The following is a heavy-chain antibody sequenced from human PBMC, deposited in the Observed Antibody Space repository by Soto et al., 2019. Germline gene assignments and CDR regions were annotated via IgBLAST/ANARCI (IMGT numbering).Heavy chain of an antibody. CDR3: ARDGDSSSWYACRRSNCGMEL. CDR1: GFTFSSYA. J-gene: IGHJ6*02. V-gene: IGHV3-30-3*01. D-gene: IGHD6-13*01. CDR2: ISYDGSNK. Sequence: PGGSLRLSCAASGFTFSSYAMHWVRQAPGKGLEWVAVISYDGSNKYYADSVKGRFTISRDNSKNTLYLQMNSLRAEDTAVYYCARDGDSSSWYACRRSNCGMELLGQGTTVTVSS.